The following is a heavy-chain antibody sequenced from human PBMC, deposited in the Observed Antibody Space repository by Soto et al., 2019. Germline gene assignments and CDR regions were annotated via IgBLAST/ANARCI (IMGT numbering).Heavy chain of an antibody. V-gene: IGHV3-30*18. CDR2: ISYDGSNK. CDR1: GFTFSSYG. D-gene: IGHD6-19*01. CDR3: AKPRIAVAGTTGVAFDY. J-gene: IGHJ4*02. Sequence: HPGGSLRLSCAASGFTFSSYGMHWVRQAPGKGLEWVAVISYDGSNKYYADSVKGRFTISRDNSKNTLYLQMNSLRAEDTAVYYCAKPRIAVAGTTGVAFDYWGQGTLVTVSS.